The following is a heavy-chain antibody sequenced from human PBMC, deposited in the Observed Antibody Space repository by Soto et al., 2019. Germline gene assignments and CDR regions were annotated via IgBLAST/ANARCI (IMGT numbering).Heavy chain of an antibody. CDR1: GYTFTSYY. J-gene: IGHJ4*02. Sequence: ASVNVSCKASGYTFTSYYMHWVRQAPGQGLEWMGIINPSGGSTSYAQKFQGRVTMTRDTSTSTVYMELSSLRSEDTAVYYCARVNSCTNGVCPFDYWGQGTLVTVSS. D-gene: IGHD2-8*01. V-gene: IGHV1-46*01. CDR2: INPSGGST. CDR3: ARVNSCTNGVCPFDY.